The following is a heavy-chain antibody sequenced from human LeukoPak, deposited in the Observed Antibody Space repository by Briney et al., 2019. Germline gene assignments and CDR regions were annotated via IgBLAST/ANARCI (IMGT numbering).Heavy chain of an antibody. CDR2: ISGSGGST. CDR3: AKEGDSSGYYSDAFDI. CDR1: GFTFSSYA. V-gene: IGHV3-23*01. D-gene: IGHD3-22*01. Sequence: GGSLRLSCAASGFTFSSYAMSWVRQAPGKGLEWVAAISGSGGSTYYADSVKGRFTIPRDNSKNKLYLQMNSLRAEDTAVYYCAKEGDSSGYYSDAFDIWGQGTMVTVSS. J-gene: IGHJ3*02.